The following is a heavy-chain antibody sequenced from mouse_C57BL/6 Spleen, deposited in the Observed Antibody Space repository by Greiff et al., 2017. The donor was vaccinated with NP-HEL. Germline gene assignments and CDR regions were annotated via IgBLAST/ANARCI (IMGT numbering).Heavy chain of an antibody. CDR1: GYTFTSYW. Sequence: QVQLQQSGAELVMPGASVKLSCKASGYTFTSYWMHWVKQRPGQGLEWIGEIDPSDSYTNYNQKFKGKSTLTVDKSSSTAYMQLSSLTSEDSAVYYCARRLGLKDDFDCWGEGATLTVSS. V-gene: IGHV1-69*01. CDR2: IDPSDSYT. J-gene: IGHJ2*01. CDR3: ARRLGLKDDFDC. D-gene: IGHD2-4*01.